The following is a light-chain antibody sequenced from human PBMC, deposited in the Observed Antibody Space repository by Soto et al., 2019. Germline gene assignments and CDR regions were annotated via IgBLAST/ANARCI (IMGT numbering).Light chain of an antibody. CDR2: DAF. J-gene: IGKJ4*01. CDR1: QSISGW. CDR3: QQYNRNSALT. Sequence: DIQMTQSPSTLSASVGDRVIITCRASQSISGWLAWYQQKPGKAPKLLIFDAFSLESGVPSRFSGSGSGTEFTLTISSLQPDDFATYYCQQYNRNSALTFGGGTKVEMK. V-gene: IGKV1-5*01.